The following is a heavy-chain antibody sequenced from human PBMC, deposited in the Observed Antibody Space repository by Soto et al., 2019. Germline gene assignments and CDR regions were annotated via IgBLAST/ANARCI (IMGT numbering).Heavy chain of an antibody. CDR1: GFTFSTYA. CDR2: ISGSGGSA. CDR3: ANEMLAAPLWFDL. J-gene: IGHJ5*02. D-gene: IGHD6-6*01. Sequence: GGSLRLSCAASGFTFSTYAMNWVRQAPGKGLEWVSAISGSGGSAYYADSVKGRFTISRDNSKNTLFLQMNSLRAEDTAVYYCANEMLAAPLWFDLWGQGTLVTVSS. V-gene: IGHV3-23*01.